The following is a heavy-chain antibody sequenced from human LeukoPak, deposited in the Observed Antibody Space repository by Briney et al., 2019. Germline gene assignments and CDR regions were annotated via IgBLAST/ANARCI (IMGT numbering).Heavy chain of an antibody. D-gene: IGHD3-16*01. Sequence: GGSLRLSCAASGFTFSSYWMSWVRQAPGKGLEWVANIKQDGSEKYYVDSVKGRFTISRDNAKNSLYLQMNSLRAEDTAVYYCARDNVLGDPVGRYYYYGMDVWGQGTTVTVSS. V-gene: IGHV3-7*01. CDR2: IKQDGSEK. CDR1: GFTFSSYW. CDR3: ARDNVLGDPVGRYYYYGMDV. J-gene: IGHJ6*02.